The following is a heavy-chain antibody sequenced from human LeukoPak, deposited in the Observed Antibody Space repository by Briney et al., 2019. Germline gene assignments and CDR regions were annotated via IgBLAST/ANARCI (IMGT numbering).Heavy chain of an antibody. CDR3: ANYNYGSSGYSYFVN. CDR2: IYSSGSA. V-gene: IGHV4-4*07. Sequence: PSETLSLTCSVSGGFISSYYWSWIRQSAGKGLEWIGRIYSSGSANYNPSLKSRVTMSVDTSKNQFSLRLSSVTAADTAVYHCANYNYGSSGYSYFVNWGQGIVVIVSS. J-gene: IGHJ4*02. D-gene: IGHD3-22*01. CDR1: GGFISSYY.